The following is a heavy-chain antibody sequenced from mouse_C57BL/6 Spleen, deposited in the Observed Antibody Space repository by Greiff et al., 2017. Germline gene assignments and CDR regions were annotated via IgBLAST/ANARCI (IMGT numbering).Heavy chain of an antibody. CDR1: GYSITSGYY. CDR2: ISYDGSN. Sequence: EVKLMESGPGLVKPSQSLSLTCSVTGYSITSGYYWNWIRQFPGNKLEWMGYISYDGSNNYNPSLKNRISITRDTSKNQFFLKLNSVTTEDTATYYCAREDDYDRAYWGQGTLVTVSA. J-gene: IGHJ3*01. D-gene: IGHD2-4*01. V-gene: IGHV3-6*01. CDR3: AREDDYDRAY.